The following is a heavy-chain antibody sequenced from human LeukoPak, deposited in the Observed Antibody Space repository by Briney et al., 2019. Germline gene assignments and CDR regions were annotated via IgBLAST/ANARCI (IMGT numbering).Heavy chain of an antibody. V-gene: IGHV3-21*01. D-gene: IGHD2-2*01. CDR1: GFTFSSYS. J-gene: IGHJ6*03. Sequence: GGSLRLSCAASGFTFSSYSMNWVRQAPGKGLEWVSSISSSSSYIYYADPVKGRFTISRDNSKNTLYLQMNSLRAEDTAVYYCAIVPAAPDYMDVWGKGTTVTVSS. CDR2: ISSSSSYI. CDR3: AIVPAAPDYMDV.